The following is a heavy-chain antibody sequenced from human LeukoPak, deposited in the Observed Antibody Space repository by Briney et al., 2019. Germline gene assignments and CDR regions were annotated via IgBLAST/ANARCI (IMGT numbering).Heavy chain of an antibody. CDR2: INHSGST. CDR3: ARGLGYDSSGYPNLYDY. V-gene: IGHV4-34*01. Sequence: PSETLSLTCAVYGGSFSGYYWSWIRQPPGKGLERIGEINHSGSTNYNPSLKSRVTISVDTSKNQFSLKLSSVTAADTAVYYCARGLGYDSSGYPNLYDYWGQGTLVTVSS. J-gene: IGHJ4*02. CDR1: GGSFSGYY. D-gene: IGHD3-22*01.